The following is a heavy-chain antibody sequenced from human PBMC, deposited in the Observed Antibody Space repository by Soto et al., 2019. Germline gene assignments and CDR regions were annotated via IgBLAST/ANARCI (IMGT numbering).Heavy chain of an antibody. D-gene: IGHD1-7*01. Sequence: GGSLRLSCAASALSFSTSWMHWVRQAPGEGLVWVSRINPDGRTINYADSVKGRFTISRDNAKNTLYLQMNILRVEDTAVYFCATAVNYRFDNGGLGTLVTVSS. CDR3: ATAVNYRFDN. CDR1: ALSFSTSW. J-gene: IGHJ4*02. CDR2: INPDGRTI. V-gene: IGHV3-74*01.